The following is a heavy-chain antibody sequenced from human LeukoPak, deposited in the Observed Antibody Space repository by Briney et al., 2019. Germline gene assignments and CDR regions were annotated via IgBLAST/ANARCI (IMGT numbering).Heavy chain of an antibody. CDR2: IYKDGKI. CDR3: ASRHCSGGDCYFAGADPFDH. CDR1: GFTVSSTY. Sequence: PGGSLRLSCAASGFTVSSTYMSWVRQAPGKGLEWVSVIYKDGKIYYIDSVKGRFTISRDTSKNTLYLQMNSLRVEDTAVYYCASRHCSGGDCYFAGADPFDHWGQGTLVTASS. D-gene: IGHD2-21*01. J-gene: IGHJ4*02. V-gene: IGHV3-53*01.